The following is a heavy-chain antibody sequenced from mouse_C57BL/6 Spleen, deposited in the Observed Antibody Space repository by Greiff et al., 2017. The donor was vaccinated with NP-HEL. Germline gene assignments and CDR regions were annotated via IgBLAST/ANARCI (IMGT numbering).Heavy chain of an antibody. J-gene: IGHJ2*01. CDR1: GYTFTSYW. D-gene: IGHD1-1*01. CDR2: IDPSDSYT. CDR3: ARNGYGSSLGYYFDY. V-gene: IGHV1-50*01. Sequence: VQLQQPGAELVKPGASVKLSCKASGYTFTSYWMQWVKQRPGQGLEWIGEIDPSDSYTNYNQKFKGKATLTVDTSSSTAYMQLSSLTSEDSAVYYCARNGYGSSLGYYFDYWGQGTTLTVSS.